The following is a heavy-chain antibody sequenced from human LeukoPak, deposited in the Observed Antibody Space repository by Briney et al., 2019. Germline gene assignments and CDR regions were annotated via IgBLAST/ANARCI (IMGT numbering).Heavy chain of an antibody. CDR3: ARDKYYYYYDSSGYYLGY. CDR2: IYYSGST. J-gene: IGHJ4*02. CDR1: GGSISSSSYY. D-gene: IGHD3-22*01. Sequence: SETLSLTCTVSGGSISSSSYYWGWIRQPPGKGLEWIGSIYYSGSTYYNPSLKSRVTISVDTSKNQFSLKLSSVTAADTAVYYCARDKYYYYYDSSGYYLGYWGQGTLVTVSS. V-gene: IGHV4-39*07.